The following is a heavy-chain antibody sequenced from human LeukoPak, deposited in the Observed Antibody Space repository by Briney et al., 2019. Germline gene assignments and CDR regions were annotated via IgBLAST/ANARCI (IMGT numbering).Heavy chain of an antibody. Sequence: PSETLSLTCTVSGGSISSYYWSWIRQPAGKGLEWIGRIYTSGSTNYNPSLKSRVTISVDTSKNQFSLKLSSVTAADTAVYYCAREERYGSGSYSPFGYWGQGTLVTVSS. CDR1: GGSISSYY. J-gene: IGHJ4*02. CDR3: AREERYGSGSYSPFGY. D-gene: IGHD3-10*01. V-gene: IGHV4-4*07. CDR2: IYTSGST.